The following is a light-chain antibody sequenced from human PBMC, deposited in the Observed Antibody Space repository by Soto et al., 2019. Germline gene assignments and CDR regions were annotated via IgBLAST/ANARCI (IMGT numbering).Light chain of an antibody. CDR1: QSVSLS. Sequence: EIVLTQSPATLSVSLGDSATLSCRASQSVSLSLAWFQMRPGQPPRLLIYGASTRATDIPARFSGSGSGTDFTLTISSLQSEDFALYYCQQRRSWPITFGQGTRLEI. CDR3: QQRRSWPIT. J-gene: IGKJ5*01. V-gene: IGKV3-15*01. CDR2: GAS.